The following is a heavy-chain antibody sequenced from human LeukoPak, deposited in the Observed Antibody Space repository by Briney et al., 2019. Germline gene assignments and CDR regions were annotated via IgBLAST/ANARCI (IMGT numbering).Heavy chain of an antibody. Sequence: GGSLRLSCAASGFTFSKYAFHWVRQAPGKGLEWVAIIAYDGSHKYYADSVKGRFSISRDNSNNTVLLQMNSLKTEDTAVYYCTRLNSGLGQQALPNYYYGMDVWGQGTTVTVSS. CDR3: TRLNSGLGQQALPNYYYGMDV. CDR2: IAYDGSHK. D-gene: IGHD6-13*01. V-gene: IGHV3-30-3*01. CDR1: GFTFSKYA. J-gene: IGHJ6*02.